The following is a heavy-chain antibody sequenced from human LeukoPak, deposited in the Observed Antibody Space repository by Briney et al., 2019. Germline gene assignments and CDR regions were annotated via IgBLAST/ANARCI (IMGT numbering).Heavy chain of an antibody. D-gene: IGHD3-3*01. J-gene: IGHJ4*02. CDR2: IKQDGSEK. Sequence: GGSLRLSCAASGFTFSSYWMSWVRQAPGKGLEWVANIKQDGSEKYYVDSVKGRFTISRDNAKNSLYLRMNSLRAEDTAVYYCARARIFGVVPYFDYWGQGTLVTVSS. CDR3: ARARIFGVVPYFDY. V-gene: IGHV3-7*01. CDR1: GFTFSSYW.